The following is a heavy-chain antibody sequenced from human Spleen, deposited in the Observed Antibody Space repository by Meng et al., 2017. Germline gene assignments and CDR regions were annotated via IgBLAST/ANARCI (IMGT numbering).Heavy chain of an antibody. CDR1: GGSFSDYY. D-gene: IGHD4-11*01. Sequence: QVHLQQGGAGLVQPSETPAAPCVVAGGSFSDYYWSWIRQPPGKGLEWIGEINHSGSTNYNPSLESRATISVDTSQNNLSLKLSSVTAADSAVYYCARGPTTMAHDFDYWGQGTLVTVSS. CDR2: INHSGST. CDR3: ARGPTTMAHDFDY. V-gene: IGHV4-34*01. J-gene: IGHJ4*02.